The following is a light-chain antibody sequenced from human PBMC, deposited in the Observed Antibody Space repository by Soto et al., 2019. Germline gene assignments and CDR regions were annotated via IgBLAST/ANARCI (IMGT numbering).Light chain of an antibody. V-gene: IGKV1-9*01. Sequence: DIQLTQSPSFLSASVVDIVTITCRASQGISSYLAWYQKKPGKAPKLLMYAASTLQSGVPSRFSGSGSGTEFTLTISSLQPEDFATYYCQQLKSYPQTFGQGTTVDIK. CDR2: AAS. CDR1: QGISSY. J-gene: IGKJ1*01. CDR3: QQLKSYPQT.